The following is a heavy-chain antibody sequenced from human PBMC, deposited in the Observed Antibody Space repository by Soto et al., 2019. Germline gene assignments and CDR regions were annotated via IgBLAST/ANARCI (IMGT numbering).Heavy chain of an antibody. V-gene: IGHV3-7*03. J-gene: IGHJ4*02. CDR3: AGWAGHDDNY. CDR1: GFTFTDFY. D-gene: IGHD6-19*01. Sequence: EVQLVQSGGGLVQPGGSLRLSCVGSGFTFTDFYMNWVRQAPGKGLEWVAKIRPDGYGPNLVESVKGRFTTSRDNAKSSLVLQMNSLRGDDTAVYYWAGWAGHDDNYWGQGLVVTVSS. CDR2: IRPDGYGP.